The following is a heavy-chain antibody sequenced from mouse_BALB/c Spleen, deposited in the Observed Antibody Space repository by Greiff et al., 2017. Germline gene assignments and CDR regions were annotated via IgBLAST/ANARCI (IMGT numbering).Heavy chain of an antibody. J-gene: IGHJ4*01. CDR3: ARHRELGRAMDY. Sequence: DVKLVESGGGLVQPGGSLKLSCAASGFTFSSYTMSWVRQTPEKRLEWVAYISNGGGSTYYPDTVKGRFTISRDNAKNTLYLQMSSLKSEDTAMYYCARHRELGRAMDYWGQGTSVTVSS. V-gene: IGHV5-12-2*01. CDR2: ISNGGGST. CDR1: GFTFSSYT. D-gene: IGHD4-1*01.